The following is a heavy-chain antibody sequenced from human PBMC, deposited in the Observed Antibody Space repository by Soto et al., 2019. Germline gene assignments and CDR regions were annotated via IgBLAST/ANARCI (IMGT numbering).Heavy chain of an antibody. D-gene: IGHD2-15*01. Sequence: EVQLVQSGAEVKKPGESLRISCKGSGYSFTSYWISWVRQMPGKGLEWMGRIDPSDSYTNYSPSFQGHVTISADKSISTAYLQWSRLKASDTAMYYCARGDVVVVAATRGSDYWGQGTLVTVSS. CDR3: ARGDVVVVAATRGSDY. CDR1: GYSFTSYW. V-gene: IGHV5-10-1*03. J-gene: IGHJ4*02. CDR2: IDPSDSYT.